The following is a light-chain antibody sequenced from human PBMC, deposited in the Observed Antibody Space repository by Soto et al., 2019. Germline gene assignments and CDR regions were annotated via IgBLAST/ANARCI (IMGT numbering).Light chain of an antibody. CDR3: QSYDSSLSGVV. CDR1: SSNIGAGNE. V-gene: IGLV1-40*01. J-gene: IGLJ3*02. CDR2: GNI. Sequence: QSVLTQPPSVSGAPGPRVTISCTGSSSNIGAGNEVNWYQQLPGTAPKLLIYGNIYRPSGVPDRFSGSKSGTSVSLAITGLQAEDEADYHCQSYDSSLSGVVFGGGTKLTVL.